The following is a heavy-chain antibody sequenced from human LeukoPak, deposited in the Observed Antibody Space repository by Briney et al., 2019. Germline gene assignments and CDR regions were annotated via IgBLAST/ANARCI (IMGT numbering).Heavy chain of an antibody. V-gene: IGHV3-21*06. CDR1: GFTFSSYG. D-gene: IGHD1-14*01. J-gene: IGHJ4*02. CDR2: IGPTGSDR. Sequence: PGRSLRLSCAASGFTFSSYGMHWVRQAPGKGLEWVASIGPTGSDRYHADSIKGRFTISRDNANNFLYLQMNSLRAEDTAVYYCATETNGRHYDYWGQGTLLTVSS. CDR3: ATETNGRHYDY.